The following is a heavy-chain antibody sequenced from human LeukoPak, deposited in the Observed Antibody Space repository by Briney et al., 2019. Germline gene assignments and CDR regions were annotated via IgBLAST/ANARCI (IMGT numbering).Heavy chain of an antibody. CDR3: ARDYIAAAGFIDY. CDR2: IYTSGST. D-gene: IGHD6-13*01. CDR1: GGSISSGSYY. Sequence: PSETLSLTCTVSGGSISSGSYYWSWIRQPAGKGLEWIGRIYTSGSTNYNPSLKSRVTISVDTSKNQFSLKLSSVTAADTAVYYCARDYIAAAGFIDYWGQGTLVTVSS. V-gene: IGHV4-61*02. J-gene: IGHJ4*02.